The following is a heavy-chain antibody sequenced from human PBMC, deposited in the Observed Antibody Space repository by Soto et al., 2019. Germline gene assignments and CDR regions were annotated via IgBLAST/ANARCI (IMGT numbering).Heavy chain of an antibody. CDR1: GLSLTTTGVG. J-gene: IGHJ6*02. D-gene: IGHD2-21*02. CDR2: IYWDDDK. CDR3: VQSRCGGDCLQSYSSRSYYGLDV. Sequence: QITLKESGPTLVKPTQTLTLTCTFSGLSLTTTGVGVGWIRQPPGKALEWLALIYWDDDKRYSPSLKSRLTTTKDTSKNQVVLTMTNMDPVDTATYYCVQSRCGGDCLQSYSSRSYYGLDVWGQGTTVTVSS. V-gene: IGHV2-5*02.